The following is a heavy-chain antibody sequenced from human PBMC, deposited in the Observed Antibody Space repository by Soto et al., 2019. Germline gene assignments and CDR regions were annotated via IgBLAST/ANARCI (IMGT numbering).Heavy chain of an antibody. CDR1: GGTFDSCA. J-gene: IGHJ6*02. V-gene: IGHV1-69*13. CDR3: ARAQSTMVRGPYYYGMDV. Sequence: ASVKVSCKASGGTFDSCAITWVRQAPGQGLEWMAGIIPMLDSANYAQKFQGRVTITADESTSTAYMELSSLRSEDTAVYYCARAQSTMVRGPYYYGMDVWGQGTTVTVSS. D-gene: IGHD3-10*01. CDR2: IIPMLDSA.